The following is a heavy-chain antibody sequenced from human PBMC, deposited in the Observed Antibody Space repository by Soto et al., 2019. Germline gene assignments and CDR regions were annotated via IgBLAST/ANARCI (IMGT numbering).Heavy chain of an antibody. CDR2: ISSDGSEK. CDR1: GFTFSNYA. CDR3: ANSWTTLTTGFDF. Sequence: PGGSLRLSCVASGFTFSNYAMHWVRQAPGKGLGWVAVISSDGSEKYYLDSVRDRFTISRDNSKNTLYLQMNNLRPGDTAMYYCANSWTTLTTGFDFWGQGALVTVSS. J-gene: IGHJ4*02. V-gene: IGHV3-30*18. D-gene: IGHD4-17*01.